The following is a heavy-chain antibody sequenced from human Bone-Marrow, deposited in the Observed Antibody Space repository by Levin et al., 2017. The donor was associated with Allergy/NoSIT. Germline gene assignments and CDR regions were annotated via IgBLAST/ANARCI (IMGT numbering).Heavy chain of an antibody. Sequence: QPGGSLRLSCATSGFTFSSYAMSWVRQAPGKGLEWVSAISRSGDTTYYADSVKGRLTISRDNSKTTLYLQMNSLRAEDTALYYCIYWFLSTWGQGTLVTVSS. V-gene: IGHV3-23*01. CDR2: ISRSGDTT. D-gene: IGHD3-9*01. CDR1: GFTFSSYA. J-gene: IGHJ5*02. CDR3: IYWFLST.